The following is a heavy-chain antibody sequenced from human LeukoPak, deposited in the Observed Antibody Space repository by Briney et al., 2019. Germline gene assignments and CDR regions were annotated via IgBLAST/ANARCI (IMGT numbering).Heavy chain of an antibody. CDR1: GFTFSTYA. J-gene: IGHJ4*02. V-gene: IGHV3-64*01. CDR2: VTSNGGAT. D-gene: IGHD2-8*02. CDR3: ARSTVSYYFDY. Sequence: PGGSLRLSCTASGFTFSTYAMHWVRQAPGKGLEYVSAVTSNGGATYYANSVKGRFTISRDNSKNTLYLQMGSLRPEGMAVYYCARSTVSYYFDYWGQGTLVTVSS.